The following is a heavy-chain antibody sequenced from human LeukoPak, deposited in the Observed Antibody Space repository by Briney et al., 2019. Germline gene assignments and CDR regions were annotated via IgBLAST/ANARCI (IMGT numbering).Heavy chain of an antibody. Sequence: PGGSLRLSCAVSGFSLSSYGMHWVRQTPGKGLEWVAHILYGGNTTYYADSVRGRFTISRDTSKNTLYLQMSSLTTEDTAVYYCARDEAYFDFWGQGTLVIVSP. CDR3: ARDEAYFDF. V-gene: IGHV3-33*01. J-gene: IGHJ4*02. CDR2: ILYGGNTT. CDR1: GFSLSSYG.